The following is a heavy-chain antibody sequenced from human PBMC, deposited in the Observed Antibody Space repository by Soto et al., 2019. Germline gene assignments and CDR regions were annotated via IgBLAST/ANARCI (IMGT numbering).Heavy chain of an antibody. J-gene: IGHJ6*02. CDR2: IYCSGST. V-gene: IGHV4-31*03. CDR1: GGSISSGGYY. D-gene: IGHD5-12*01. CDR3: AASCVGRGGFNYDGMDV. Sequence: QVQLQESGPGLVKPSQTLSLTCTVSGGSISSGGYYWSWIRQHPGKGLEWIGYIYCSGSTYYNPSLKSRVTISVDTSKNQFSLKLSSVTAADTAVYYGAASCVGRGGFNYDGMDVWGQGTTVTVSS.